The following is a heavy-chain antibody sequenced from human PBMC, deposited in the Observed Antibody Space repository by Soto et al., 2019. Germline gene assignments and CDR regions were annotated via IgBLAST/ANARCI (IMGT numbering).Heavy chain of an antibody. J-gene: IGHJ3*02. V-gene: IGHV1-3*01. CDR3: ARDALWFGELYLDAFAT. Sequence: ASVKVSCKASGYTFTSYAMHWVRQAPGQRLEWMGWINAGNGNTKYSQKFQGRVTITRDTSASTAYMELSSLRSEDTAVYYCARDALWFGELYLDAFATWGQGTMVTASS. CDR1: GYTFTSYA. D-gene: IGHD3-10*01. CDR2: INAGNGNT.